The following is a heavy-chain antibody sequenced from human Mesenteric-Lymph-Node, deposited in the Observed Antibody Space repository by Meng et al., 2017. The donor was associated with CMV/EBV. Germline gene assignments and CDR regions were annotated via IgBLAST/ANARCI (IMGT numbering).Heavy chain of an antibody. J-gene: IGHJ5*02. CDR2: IILMSGIV. V-gene: IGHV1-69*04. CDR1: GGTLSGYT. D-gene: IGHD4-17*01. Sequence: SVKVSCKASGGTLSGYTISWVRQAPGQGLEWMGRIILMSGIVNYAQKFQGRVTITADKSTDTAYMGLSSLRSEDTAVYYCARDGSDYGDYPFDPWGQGTLVTVSS. CDR3: ARDGSDYGDYPFDP.